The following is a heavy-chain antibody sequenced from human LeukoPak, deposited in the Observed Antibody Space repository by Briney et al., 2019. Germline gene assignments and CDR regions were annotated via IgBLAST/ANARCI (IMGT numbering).Heavy chain of an antibody. J-gene: IGHJ4*02. D-gene: IGHD4-17*01. V-gene: IGHV4-39*07. CDR2: IYYSGST. CDR1: GGSISSSSYY. CDR3: ARRYGYGFDY. Sequence: SETLSLTCTVSGGSISSSSYYWGWIRQPPGKGLEWIGSIYYSGSTYYNPSLKSRVTISVDTSKNQFSLKLNSVTAADTAVYYCARRYGYGFDYWGQGTLVTVSS.